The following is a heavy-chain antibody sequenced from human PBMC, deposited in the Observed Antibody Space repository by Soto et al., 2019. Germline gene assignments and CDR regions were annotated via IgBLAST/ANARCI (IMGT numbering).Heavy chain of an antibody. CDR1: GGSVIRGSYY. J-gene: IGHJ1*01. CDR3: ARVPLVVAAGSDFQH. V-gene: IGHV4-61*01. CDR2: IYYSGST. Sequence: SETLSLTCTVSGGSVIRGSYYWIWIRQPPGKGLEWIGYIYYSGSTNYNPSLKSRVTISVDTSKNQFSLKLSSVTAADTAVYYCARVPLVVAAGSDFQHWGQGTLVTVSS. D-gene: IGHD6-19*01.